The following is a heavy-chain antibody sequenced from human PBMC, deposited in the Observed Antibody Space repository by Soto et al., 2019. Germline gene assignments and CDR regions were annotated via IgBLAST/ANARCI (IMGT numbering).Heavy chain of an antibody. CDR3: ARAGKIEKFGGSSRSNGLDV. CDR1: GFIFSDYY. V-gene: IGHV3-11*01. Sequence: QVQLVESGGGLVKSGGSLRLSCAASGFIFSDYYMTWIRQAPGKGLEWLSCSSNRDRSTYYADSVKDRFVVSKDNAKNLGYQQMNRLRAEETAVYFCARAGKIEKFGGSSRSNGLDVWGQGTTVNVSS. CDR2: SSNRDRST. J-gene: IGHJ6*02. D-gene: IGHD2-2*01.